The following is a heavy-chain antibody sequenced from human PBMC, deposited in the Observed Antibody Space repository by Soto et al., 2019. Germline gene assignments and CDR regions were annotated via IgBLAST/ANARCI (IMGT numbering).Heavy chain of an antibody. D-gene: IGHD3-10*01. Sequence: QVQLQQWGAGLLKPSETLSLTCAVYRGSFSSYFWGWIRQPPGKGLEWIGDINHSGSTNYNPSLKSRVTISADTSKNQFSLKLSSVTAADTAVYYCAVVKRITLVRGVLIPSSFDYWGQGSLVTVSS. V-gene: IGHV4-34*02. CDR2: INHSGST. CDR3: AVVKRITLVRGVLIPSSFDY. CDR1: RGSFSSYF. J-gene: IGHJ4*02.